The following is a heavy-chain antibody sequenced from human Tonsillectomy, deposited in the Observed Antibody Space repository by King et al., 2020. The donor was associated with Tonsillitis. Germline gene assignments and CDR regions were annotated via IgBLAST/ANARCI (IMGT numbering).Heavy chain of an antibody. CDR1: GFTFSSYW. Sequence: GQLVQSGGGLVQPGGSLRLSCAASGFTFSSYWMSWVRQAPGKGLEWVANIKQDGSEKYYVDSVKGRFTISRDNAKNSLYLQMNSLRAEDTAVFYWVRYYGGKTYLDAFDIWGQGTMVTVSS. CDR3: VRYYGGKTYLDAFDI. V-gene: IGHV3-7*03. D-gene: IGHD3-10*01. CDR2: IKQDGSEK. J-gene: IGHJ3*02.